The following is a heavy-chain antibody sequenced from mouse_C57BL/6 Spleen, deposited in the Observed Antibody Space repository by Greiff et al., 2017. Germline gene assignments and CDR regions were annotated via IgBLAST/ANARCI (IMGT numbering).Heavy chain of an antibody. CDR1: GYAFSSSW. Sequence: QVQLQQSGPELVKPGASVKISCKASGYAFSSSWMNWVKQRPGKGLEWIGRIYPGDGDTNYNGKCKGKATLTADKSSSTAYMQLSSLTSEDSAVYFCARSRDGFAYWGQGTLVTVSA. D-gene: IGHD3-3*01. J-gene: IGHJ3*01. V-gene: IGHV1-82*01. CDR2: IYPGDGDT. CDR3: ARSRDGFAY.